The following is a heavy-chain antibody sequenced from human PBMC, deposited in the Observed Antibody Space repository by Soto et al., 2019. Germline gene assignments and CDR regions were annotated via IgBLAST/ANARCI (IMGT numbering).Heavy chain of an antibody. CDR2: INHSGST. D-gene: IGHD2-2*01. Sequence: QGQLQQWGAGLLKPSETLSLTCVVYGGALSGYYWSWIRPLPGKGLEWVGEINHSGSTNSNPSLKSRVTLSIDTSKDQFSLKLSSVTAADTAVYYCARGYCSSSICYDMGDFDYWGQGTLVTSSS. J-gene: IGHJ4*02. CDR1: GGALSGYY. CDR3: ARGYCSSSICYDMGDFDY. V-gene: IGHV4-34*01.